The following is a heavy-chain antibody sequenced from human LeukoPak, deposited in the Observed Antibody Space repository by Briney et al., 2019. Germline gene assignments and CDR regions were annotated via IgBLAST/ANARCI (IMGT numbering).Heavy chain of an antibody. V-gene: IGHV3-23*01. CDR1: GFTFSYYA. D-gene: IGHD2/OR15-2a*01. Sequence: GGSLRLPCAASGFTFSYYAMNWVRQAPGKGLEWVSIRTSSGAETWYADSVKGRFTISRDNSKNTLYLQMISLRAEDTAIYYCAKGTLTSCNGPTCFPVDYWGQGTLVTVSS. CDR2: RTSSGAET. J-gene: IGHJ4*02. CDR3: AKGTLTSCNGPTCFPVDY.